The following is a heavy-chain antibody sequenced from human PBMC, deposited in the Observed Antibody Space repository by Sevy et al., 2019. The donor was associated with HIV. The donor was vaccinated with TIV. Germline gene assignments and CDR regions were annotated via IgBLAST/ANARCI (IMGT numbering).Heavy chain of an antibody. V-gene: IGHV3-30*02. D-gene: IGHD2-8*01. CDR2: IQFDGSSQ. J-gene: IGHJ4*02. CDR1: GFTFSYSG. CDR3: AKNTAAVGVGGFDY. Sequence: GSLRLSCAASGFTFSYSGMHWVRQAPGKGLEWLTFIQFDGSSQYYADSVKGRFTILRDNSKNTLYPQMNSLRGDDTAVYYCAKNTAAVGVGGFDYWGQGALVTVSS.